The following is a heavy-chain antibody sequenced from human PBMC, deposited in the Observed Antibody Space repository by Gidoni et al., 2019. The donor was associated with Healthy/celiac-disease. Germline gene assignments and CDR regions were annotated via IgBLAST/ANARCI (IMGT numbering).Heavy chain of an antibody. CDR3: ARDNTAMVSYYGMDV. D-gene: IGHD5-18*01. V-gene: IGHV4-39*07. J-gene: IGHJ6*02. Sequence: QLQLQESGPGLVKPSETLSLTCTVSGGSISSSSYYWGWIRQPPGKGLEWIGSIYYSGSTYYNPSLKSRVTISVDTSKNQFSLKLSSVTAADTAVYYCARDNTAMVSYYGMDVWGQGTTVTVSS. CDR1: GGSISSSSYY. CDR2: IYYSGST.